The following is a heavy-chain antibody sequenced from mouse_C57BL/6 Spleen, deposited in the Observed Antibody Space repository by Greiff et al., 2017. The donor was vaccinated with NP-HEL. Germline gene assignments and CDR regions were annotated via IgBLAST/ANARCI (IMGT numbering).Heavy chain of an antibody. V-gene: IGHV14-4*01. CDR1: GFNIKDDY. D-gene: IGHD1-1*01. CDR2: IDPENGDT. Sequence: VQLQQSGAELVRPGASVKLSCTASGFNIKDDYMHWVKQRPEQGLEWIGWIDPENGDTEYASQFQGKATITADTSSNTAYLQLSSLTSEDTAVYYCTTPGSYYGSSYWYFDVWGTGTTVTVSS. CDR3: TTPGSYYGSSYWYFDV. J-gene: IGHJ1*03.